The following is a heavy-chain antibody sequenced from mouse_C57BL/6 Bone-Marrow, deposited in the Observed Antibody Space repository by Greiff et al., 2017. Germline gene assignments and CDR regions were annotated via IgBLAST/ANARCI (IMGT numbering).Heavy chain of an antibody. CDR1: GYTFTSYW. CDR3: ARWGYYGSSLRDY. V-gene: IGHV1-61*01. J-gene: IGHJ4*01. CDR2: IYPSDSET. Sequence: VQLQQPGAELVRPGSSVKLSCKASGYTFTSYWMDWVKQRPGQGLEWIGNIYPSDSETHYNQKFKDKATLTVDKSSSTAYMQLSSLTSEDSAVYYCARWGYYGSSLRDYWGQGTSVTVSS. D-gene: IGHD1-1*01.